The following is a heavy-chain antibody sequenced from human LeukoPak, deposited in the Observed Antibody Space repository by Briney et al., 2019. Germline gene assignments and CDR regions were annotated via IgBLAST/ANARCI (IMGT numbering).Heavy chain of an antibody. J-gene: IGHJ4*02. D-gene: IGHD3-10*01. Sequence: SETLSLTCTVSGGSVSSGSYYWSWIRQPPGKGLEWIVYIYYSGSTNYNPSLKSRVTISVDTSKNQFSLKLSSVTAADTAVYYCARDWRYGSGSYYTSDWGQGTLVTVSS. CDR3: ARDWRYGSGSYYTSD. V-gene: IGHV4-61*01. CDR1: GGSVSSGSYY. CDR2: IYYSGST.